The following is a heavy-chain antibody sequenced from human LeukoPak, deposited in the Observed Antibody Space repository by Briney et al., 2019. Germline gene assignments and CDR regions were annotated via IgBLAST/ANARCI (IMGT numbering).Heavy chain of an antibody. V-gene: IGHV1-2*04. CDR2: INPNSGGT. D-gene: IGHD6-19*01. CDR1: GYTFTGFY. Sequence: GASVKVSCKASGYTFTGFYMHWVRQAPGQGLEWMGWINPNSGGTNYAQKFQGWVTMTRDTSISTAYMELSRLRSDDTPVYYCARSAGYSSGWYSDYFDYWGQGTLVTVSS. CDR3: ARSAGYSSGWYSDYFDY. J-gene: IGHJ4*02.